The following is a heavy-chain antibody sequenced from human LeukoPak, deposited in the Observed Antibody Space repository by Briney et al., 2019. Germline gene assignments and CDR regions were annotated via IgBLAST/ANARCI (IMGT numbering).Heavy chain of an antibody. CDR2: ISGSGGST. V-gene: IGHV3-23*01. CDR3: AKGGGVTNRFFDY. D-gene: IGHD1-26*01. CDR1: GFTFSSYA. J-gene: IGHJ4*02. Sequence: GGSLRLSCVASGFTFSSYAMTWVRQAPEKGLEWVSAISGSGGSTYYADSVKGRFTISRDNSRTTLYLQMNSLRVEDTAVYYCAKGGGVTNRFFDYWGQGSLVTVSS.